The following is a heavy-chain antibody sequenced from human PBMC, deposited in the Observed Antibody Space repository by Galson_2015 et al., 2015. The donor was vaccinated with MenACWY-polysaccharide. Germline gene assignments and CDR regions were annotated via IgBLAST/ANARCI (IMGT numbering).Heavy chain of an antibody. D-gene: IGHD3-3*01. CDR3: ARDVGEYNFWSGYGY. CDR2: IKQDGSEK. Sequence: SLRLSCAASGFTSSSYWMSWVRQPPGKGLECVANIKQDGSEKNYVESVKGRFTISRDNAQNSLYLQMNSLRVEDTAVYYCARDVGEYNFWSGYGYWGQGILVTVSS. CDR1: GFTSSSYW. V-gene: IGHV3-7*01. J-gene: IGHJ4*02.